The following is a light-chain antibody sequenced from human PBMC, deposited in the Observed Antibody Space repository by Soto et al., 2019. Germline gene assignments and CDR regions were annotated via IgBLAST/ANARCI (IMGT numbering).Light chain of an antibody. CDR3: QQYDKYWT. CDR2: GAS. Sequence: EIVLTQSPATLSVSPGEIATLSFRASQSVRSNLAWYQQKPGRAPRLLMYGASNRVTGVPARFSGSGSGTDFTLTISSLQPDDFATYYCQQYDKYWTFGQGTKVDIK. J-gene: IGKJ1*01. CDR1: QSVRSN. V-gene: IGKV3-15*01.